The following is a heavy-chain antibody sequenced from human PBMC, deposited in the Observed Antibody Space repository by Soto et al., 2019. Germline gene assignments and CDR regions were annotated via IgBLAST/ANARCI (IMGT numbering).Heavy chain of an antibody. CDR2: MYYSGST. CDR3: ARISGYRTYYYYYMDV. Sequence: PSETLSLTCTVSGGSISSYYWSWIRQPPGKGLEWIGYMYYSGSTNYNPSLKSRVTISVDTSKNQFSLKLSSVTAADTAVYYCARISGYRTYYYYYMDVWGKGTTVTVSS. V-gene: IGHV4-59*08. CDR1: GGSISSYY. J-gene: IGHJ6*03. D-gene: IGHD5-12*01.